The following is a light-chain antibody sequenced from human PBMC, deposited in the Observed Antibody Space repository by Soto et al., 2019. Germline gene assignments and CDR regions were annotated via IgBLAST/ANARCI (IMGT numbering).Light chain of an antibody. CDR1: SSDVGYYDY. CDR3: SSDACRNNFV. CDR2: EAX. J-gene: IGLJ1*01. V-gene: IGLV2-8*01. Sequence: QSALTQPASVSGSPGQSITISCTGTSSDVGYYDYVSWYQQHPGKAPKLVIYEAXKPPPALXDRVFASKYTNTASLPVSGLRAADEADYDCSSDACRNNFVVGSGNKVS.